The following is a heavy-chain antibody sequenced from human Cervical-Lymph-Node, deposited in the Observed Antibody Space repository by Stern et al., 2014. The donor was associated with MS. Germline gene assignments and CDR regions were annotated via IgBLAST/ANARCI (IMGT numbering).Heavy chain of an antibody. CDR2: ITWNSAGI. D-gene: IGHD5-18*01. CDR3: AKDTAWDTLIYEADAFDI. CDR1: GFTFDDYA. J-gene: IGHJ3*02. V-gene: IGHV3-9*01. Sequence: EVQLVESGGGLVQPGRSLTLSCAASGFTFDDYAMHWVRPAPGKGLEWVSVITWNSAGIAYADSVKGRFTISRDNAKNSLYLQMNSLRTEDTALYYCAKDTAWDTLIYEADAFDIWGQGTMVTVSS.